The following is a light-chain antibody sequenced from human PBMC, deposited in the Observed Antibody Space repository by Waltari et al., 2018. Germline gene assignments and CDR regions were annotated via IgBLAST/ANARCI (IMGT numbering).Light chain of an antibody. J-gene: IGLJ3*02. CDR1: SSNIGAGYD. CDR2: GNN. CDR3: QSYDSSLSGSGV. V-gene: IGLV1-40*01. Sequence: QSVLTQPPSVSGAPGQRVTLSCTGSSSNIGAGYDVHSYQQLPGAAPKVLIYGNNNRPSGVPDRFSGSKSGTSASLAITGLQAEDEADYHCQSYDSSLSGSGVFGGGTRVTVL.